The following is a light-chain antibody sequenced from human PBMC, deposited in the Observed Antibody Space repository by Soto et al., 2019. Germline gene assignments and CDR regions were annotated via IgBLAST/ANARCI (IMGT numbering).Light chain of an antibody. J-gene: IGKJ1*01. CDR3: QQYNSYSQT. CDR2: KAS. V-gene: IGKV1-5*03. CDR1: QTISNW. Sequence: IQMTQSPSTLSASVGDRVTITCRASQTISNWLAWYQQKPGKAPKLLIYKASTLESGVPSRFSGSGSGTEFTLTISSLQPEDFATYYCQQYNSYSQTFGQGTKVEIK.